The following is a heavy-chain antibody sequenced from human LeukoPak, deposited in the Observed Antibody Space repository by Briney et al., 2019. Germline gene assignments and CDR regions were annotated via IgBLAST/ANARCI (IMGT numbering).Heavy chain of an antibody. CDR1: GGSFSGYY. D-gene: IGHD3-22*01. Sequence: PSETLSLTCAVYGGSFSGYYWSWIRQPPGKGLEWIGEINHSGSTNYNPSLKSRVTISVDTSKNQFSLKLSSVTAADTAVYYCARCNSRTYYYDSSGYRWFDPWGQGTLVTVSS. J-gene: IGHJ5*02. V-gene: IGHV4-34*01. CDR2: INHSGST. CDR3: ARCNSRTYYYDSSGYRWFDP.